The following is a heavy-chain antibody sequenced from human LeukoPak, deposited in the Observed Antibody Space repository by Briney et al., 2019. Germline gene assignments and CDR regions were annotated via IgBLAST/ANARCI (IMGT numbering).Heavy chain of an antibody. CDR3: AKWMGRDS. Sequence: PGGSLRLSCAASGFSFRTHWMSWVHQAPGKGLEWVANINQDGRKKFYVDSVEGRFTISRDDAKTSLFLQMNSLRVEDTAVYYCAKWMGRDSWGQGTLVTVSS. J-gene: IGHJ4*02. V-gene: IGHV3-7*02. CDR2: INQDGRKK. CDR1: GFSFRTHW. D-gene: IGHD6-19*01.